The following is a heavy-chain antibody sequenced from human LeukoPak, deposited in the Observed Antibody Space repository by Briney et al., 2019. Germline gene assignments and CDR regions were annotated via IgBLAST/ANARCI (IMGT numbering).Heavy chain of an antibody. V-gene: IGHV3-30*02. CDR3: AKDQEHDFSSGYYLDP. Sequence: GGSLRLSCAASGFTFSSYGMHWVRQAPGRGLEWVAFIRYDGSNKYYADSVKGRFTISRDNSKNTLYLQMNSLRAEDTAVYYCAKDQEHDFSSGYYLDPWGQGTLVTVSS. J-gene: IGHJ5*02. D-gene: IGHD3-3*01. CDR1: GFTFSSYG. CDR2: IRYDGSNK.